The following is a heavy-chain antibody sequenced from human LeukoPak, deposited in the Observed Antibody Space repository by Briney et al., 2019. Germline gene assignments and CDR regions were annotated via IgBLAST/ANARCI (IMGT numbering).Heavy chain of an antibody. J-gene: IGHJ6*03. V-gene: IGHV1-8*03. CDR3: ARVPRYSSSSPTYYYMDV. D-gene: IGHD6-6*01. CDR2: MNPNSGNT. CDR1: GYTFTSYD. Sequence: EASVKVSCKASGYTFTSYDINWVRQATGQGLEWMGWMNPNSGNTGYAQKFQGRVTITRNTSISTAYMELSSLRSEDTAVYYCARVPRYSSSSPTYYYMDVWGKGTTVTVSS.